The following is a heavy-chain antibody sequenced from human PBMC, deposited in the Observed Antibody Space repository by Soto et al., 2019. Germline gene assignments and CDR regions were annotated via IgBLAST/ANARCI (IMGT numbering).Heavy chain of an antibody. CDR2: ITSSGTTV. CDR1: GFTFSSDS. J-gene: IGHJ4*02. Sequence: GGCLRLSCAASGFTFSSDSLNWVRQAPGKGLEWVSYITSSGTTVYYADSVRGRFTISRDNAKNSLYLQMNSLRDDDTAVYYCARGSSNWAYYFDFWGQGTLVTVSS. V-gene: IGHV3-48*02. D-gene: IGHD6-13*01. CDR3: ARGSSNWAYYFDF.